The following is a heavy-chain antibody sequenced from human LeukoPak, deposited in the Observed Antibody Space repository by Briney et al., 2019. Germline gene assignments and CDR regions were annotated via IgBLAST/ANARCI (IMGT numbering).Heavy chain of an antibody. J-gene: IGHJ6*03. V-gene: IGHV3-30*01. CDR3: ARSSRGATTKPSVLSHMDV. CDR2: ISYDGSNK. D-gene: IGHD1-26*01. Sequence: PGRSLRLSCAAPGFTFSSYAMHWVRQAPGKGLEWVAVISYDGSNKYYADSVKGRFTISRDNSKNTLYLQMNSLRAEDTAVYYCARSSRGATTKPSVLSHMDVWGKGTTVTVSS. CDR1: GFTFSSYA.